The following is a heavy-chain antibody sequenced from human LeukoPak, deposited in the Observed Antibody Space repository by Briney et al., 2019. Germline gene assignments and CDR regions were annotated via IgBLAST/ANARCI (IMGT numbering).Heavy chain of an antibody. J-gene: IGHJ4*02. Sequence: SETLSLTCTVSGGSISSGGYYWSWIRQHPGKGLEWIGYVYYSGSTYYNPSLKSRVTISVDTSKNQFSLKLSSVTAADTAVYYCARIKKSYDFWSGYYTGYFDYWGQGTLVTVSS. D-gene: IGHD3-3*01. CDR2: VYYSGST. CDR1: GGSISSGGYY. CDR3: ARIKKSYDFWSGYYTGYFDY. V-gene: IGHV4-31*03.